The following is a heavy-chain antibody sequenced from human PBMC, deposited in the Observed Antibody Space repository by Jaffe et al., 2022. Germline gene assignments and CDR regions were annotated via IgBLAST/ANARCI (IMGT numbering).Heavy chain of an antibody. Sequence: EVQLVESGGGLVQPGGSLRLSCAASGFTFSSYWMSWVRQAPGKGLEWVANIKQDGSEKYYVDSVKGRFTISRDNAKNSLYLQMNSLRAEDTAVYYCARARVAMVQGVIPSGEFDYWGQGTLVTVSS. J-gene: IGHJ4*02. CDR1: GFTFSSYW. D-gene: IGHD3-10*01. CDR3: ARARVAMVQGVIPSGEFDY. V-gene: IGHV3-7*01. CDR2: IKQDGSEK.